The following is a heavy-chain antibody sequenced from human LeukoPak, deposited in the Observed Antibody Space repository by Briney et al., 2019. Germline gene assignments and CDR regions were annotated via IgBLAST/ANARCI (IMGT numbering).Heavy chain of an antibody. CDR2: ISYDGRSK. V-gene: IGHV3-30*18. Sequence: GGSLRLSCADSGFTFCSYGMHWVRQAPGKGLEWVAVISYDGRSKYYSDSVKGRFTISRDDSKNTQYLQMNSLRGEDTAVYFCAKGGVATVDYLHYSGQGTLVTVSS. CDR1: GFTFCSYG. D-gene: IGHD5-12*01. J-gene: IGHJ4*02. CDR3: AKGGVATVDYLHY.